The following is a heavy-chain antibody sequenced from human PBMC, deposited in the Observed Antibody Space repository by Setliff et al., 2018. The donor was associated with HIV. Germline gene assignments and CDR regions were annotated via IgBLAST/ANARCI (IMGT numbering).Heavy chain of an antibody. D-gene: IGHD3-10*01. CDR2: INPSGGST. CDR3: ARGRKDLTMVRVPNFDY. Sequence: GASVKVSCKASGYTFTSYYMHWVRRAPGQGLEWMGIINPSGGSTNYAQKFQGRVTMTRDTSLNTFYMELTNLRSEDTAFYYCARGRKDLTMVRVPNFDYWGQGTLVTVSS. V-gene: IGHV1-46*01. J-gene: IGHJ4*02. CDR1: GYTFTSYY.